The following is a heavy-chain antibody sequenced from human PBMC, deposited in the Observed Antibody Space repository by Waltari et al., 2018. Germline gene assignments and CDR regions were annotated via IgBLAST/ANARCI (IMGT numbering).Heavy chain of an antibody. D-gene: IGHD1-1*01. V-gene: IGHV1-69*04. J-gene: IGHJ4*02. Sequence: QVQLVQSGAEVKKPGSSVKVSCKASGGTFSSYAISWVRQAPGQGLAWMGGIIPILGIANDAKKVQGRGTSTADESTSTAYMELSSLRSEDTAVYYCARELERRGGGIYYWGQGTLVTVSS. CDR3: ARELERRGGGIYY. CDR2: IIPILGIA. CDR1: GGTFSSYA.